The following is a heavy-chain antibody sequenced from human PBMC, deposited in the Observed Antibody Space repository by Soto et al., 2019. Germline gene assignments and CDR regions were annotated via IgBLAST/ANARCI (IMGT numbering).Heavy chain of an antibody. Sequence: PSETLSLTCTASGGFLSNYFWRWIRQPPGKGLEWIGYVYSSGTTDYNPSLKSRVTISIDTSKNQISLKLSSVTAADTAVYFCVRTFPPAPRVVLSHNWFVPWGPGTLVTVS. D-gene: IGHD3-3*01. V-gene: IGHV4-59*01. J-gene: IGHJ5*02. CDR3: VRTFPPAPRVVLSHNWFVP. CDR1: GGFLSNYF. CDR2: VYSSGTT.